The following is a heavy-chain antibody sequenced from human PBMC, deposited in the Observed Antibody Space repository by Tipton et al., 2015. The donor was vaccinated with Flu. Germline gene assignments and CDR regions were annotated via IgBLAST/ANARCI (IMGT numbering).Heavy chain of an antibody. V-gene: IGHV3-33*01. J-gene: IGHJ6*01. CDR2: LWYDGSNK. CDR1: GFNFGIYG. CDR3: ARDEGVVNYYFGMDV. Sequence: SLRLSCAASGFNFGIYGMHWVRQAPGKGLEWVTILWYDGSNKYYADSVKGRFIVSRDNSKNTLYLQMNGLRAEDTAVYYCARDEGVVNYYFGMDVWGQGTTVTVSS.